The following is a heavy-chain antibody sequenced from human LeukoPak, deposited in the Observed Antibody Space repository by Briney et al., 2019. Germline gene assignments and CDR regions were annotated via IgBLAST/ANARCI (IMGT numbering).Heavy chain of an antibody. J-gene: IGHJ4*02. Sequence: GGSLRLSCAASGFTFSSYAMSWVRQAPGKGLEWVSAISGSGGSTYYADSVKGRFTISRDNSKNTLYLQMNSLRAEDTAVYYCALFNPLGWSDCSGGSCLWDYWGQGTLVTVSS. V-gene: IGHV3-23*01. CDR2: ISGSGGST. CDR1: GFTFSSYA. CDR3: ALFNPLGWSDCSGGSCLWDY. D-gene: IGHD2-15*01.